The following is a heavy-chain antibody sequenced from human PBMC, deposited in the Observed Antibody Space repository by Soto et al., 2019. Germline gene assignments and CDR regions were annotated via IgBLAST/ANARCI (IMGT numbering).Heavy chain of an antibody. CDR1: GFTFSSYA. CDR3: ARDYYRFNSGYGFSLDV. CDR2: ISYDGSNK. V-gene: IGHV3-30-3*01. D-gene: IGHD5-12*01. J-gene: IGHJ6*02. Sequence: GRYLRLSSAASGFTFSSYAMHWVFQAPGKGLEWVAVISYDGSNKYYADSVKGRFTISRDNSKNTLYLQMNSLRAEDTAVYYCARDYYRFNSGYGFSLDVWGQGT.